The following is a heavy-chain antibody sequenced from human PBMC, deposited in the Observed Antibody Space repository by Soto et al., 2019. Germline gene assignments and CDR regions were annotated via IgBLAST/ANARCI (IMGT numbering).Heavy chain of an antibody. D-gene: IGHD3-3*01. CDR1: GFTFSSYG. CDR2: ISYDGSNK. J-gene: IGHJ6*02. Sequence: QVQLVESGGGVVQPGRSLRLSCAASGFTFSSYGMHWVRQAPGKGLEWVAVISYDGSNKYYADSVKGRFTISRDNSKNTLYLQMNSLRAEDTAVYYCAKDLRRRLGYYYGMDVWGQGTTVTVSS. CDR3: AKDLRRRLGYYYGMDV. V-gene: IGHV3-30*18.